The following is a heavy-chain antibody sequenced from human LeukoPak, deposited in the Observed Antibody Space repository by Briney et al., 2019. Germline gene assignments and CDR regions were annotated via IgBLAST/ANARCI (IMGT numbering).Heavy chain of an antibody. CDR3: ARDHNYAFDN. CDR1: GIPFIEYS. V-gene: IGHV3-48*01. D-gene: IGHD1-1*01. CDR2: IGIDSGNT. Sequence: PGGSLRLSCTASGIPFIEYSMNWVRQAPGKGLEWISYIGIDSGNTKYADSVRGRFTISTDKAKNSLYLQMNSLRVEDTAVYYCARDHNYAFDNWGQGTLVSVAS. J-gene: IGHJ4*02.